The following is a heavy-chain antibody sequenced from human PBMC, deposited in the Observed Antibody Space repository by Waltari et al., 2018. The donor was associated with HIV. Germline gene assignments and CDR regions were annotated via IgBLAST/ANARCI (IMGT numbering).Heavy chain of an antibody. D-gene: IGHD5-12*01. CDR3: ARGLAVDDNGFRSKFDQ. V-gene: IGHV3-9*01. J-gene: IGHJ4*02. CDR1: AFPFADLA. CDR2: VSWNSRST. Sequence: DVQLVESGGGLVQPGRSLRLSCAASAFPFADLAMHWFRQVPGKGLEWVSGVSWNSRSTGYADSVKGRFTISRDNAKNSLHLQMTSLRIEDTAFYYCARGLAVDDNGFRSKFDQWGQGILVTVSS.